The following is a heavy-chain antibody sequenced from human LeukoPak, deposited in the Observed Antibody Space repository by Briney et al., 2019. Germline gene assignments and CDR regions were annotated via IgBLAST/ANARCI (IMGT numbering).Heavy chain of an antibody. J-gene: IGHJ3*02. Sequence: PETLSLTCRVSGGSISSRSYYWGWIRQPPGKGLEWIGSIYYSGSTYYNPSLKSRVTISVDTSKNQFSLKLSSVTAADTAVYYCAVTTVTTFDAFDIWGQGTMVTVSS. CDR3: AVTTVTTFDAFDI. D-gene: IGHD4-17*01. CDR1: GGSISSRSYY. CDR2: IYYSGST. V-gene: IGHV4-39*01.